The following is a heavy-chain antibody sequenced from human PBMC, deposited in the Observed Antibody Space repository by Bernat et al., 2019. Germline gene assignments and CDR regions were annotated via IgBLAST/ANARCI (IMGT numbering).Heavy chain of an antibody. D-gene: IGHD6-19*01. CDR3: ARDQGNSGWYYFDY. J-gene: IGHJ4*02. CDR1: GFTFSNYA. V-gene: IGHV3-23*04. Sequence: EVQVVESGGGLVQAGGSLRLSCAASGFTFSNYAMSWVRQAPGKGLEWVSTISGSGASTYYADSVKGRFTISRDNSKNTLYLQMNSLRADDTAVYYCARDQGNSGWYYFDYWGQGTLVTVSS. CDR2: ISGSGAST.